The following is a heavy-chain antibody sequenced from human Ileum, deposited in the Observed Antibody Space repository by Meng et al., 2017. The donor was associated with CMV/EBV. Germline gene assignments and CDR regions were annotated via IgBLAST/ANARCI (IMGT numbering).Heavy chain of an antibody. CDR2: INHSGRT. CDR3: ARGQRITLVRGGRFDP. V-gene: IGHV4-34*01. D-gene: IGHD3-10*01. J-gene: IGHJ5*02. CDR1: DGSFSDDV. Sequence: YDGSFSDDVWAWIRKPQGKGLEWIGEINHSGRTNYNPSLKSRVTISVDTSKNQFSLKLSSVTAADTAVYYCARGQRITLVRGGRFDPWGQGTLVTVSS.